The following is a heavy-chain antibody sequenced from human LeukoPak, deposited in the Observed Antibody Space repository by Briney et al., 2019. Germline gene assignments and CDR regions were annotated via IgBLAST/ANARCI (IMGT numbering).Heavy chain of an antibody. CDR1: GGSFSGYY. J-gene: IGHJ4*02. D-gene: IGHD4-23*01. V-gene: IGHV4-34*01. CDR3: ARDRDYGGNPGVDY. CDR2: IDHSGST. Sequence: SETLSLTCAVYGGSFSGYYWSWIRQSPGKGLEWIGEIDHSGSTNYNPSLKSRVTASVDTSKNQFSLKLSSVTAADTAVYYCARDRDYGGNPGVDYWGQGTLVTVSS.